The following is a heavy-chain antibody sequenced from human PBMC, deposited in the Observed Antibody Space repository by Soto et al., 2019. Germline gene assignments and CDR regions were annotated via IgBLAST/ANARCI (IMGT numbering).Heavy chain of an antibody. J-gene: IGHJ4*02. V-gene: IGHV1-18*04. CDR1: GYTFTSYG. D-gene: IGHD3-3*01. CDR3: ARRLGDYDFWSGYYYYFDY. Sequence: QVQLVQSGAEVKKPGASVKVSCKASGYTFTSYGISWVRQAPGQGLEWMGWISAYNGNTNYAQKLQGRVTMTTDTSTSTAYMELRSLRSDDTAVYYCARRLGDYDFWSGYYYYFDYCGQGTLVTVSS. CDR2: ISAYNGNT.